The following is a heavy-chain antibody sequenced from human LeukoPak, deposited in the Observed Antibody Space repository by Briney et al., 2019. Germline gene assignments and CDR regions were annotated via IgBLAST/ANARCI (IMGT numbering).Heavy chain of an antibody. D-gene: IGHD5-24*01. V-gene: IGHV3-23*01. CDR2: ITGPADVT. CDR1: GFSFNSYA. Sequence: GGSLRLSCAASGFSFNSYAMIWVRQVPGKGLEWVSDITGPADVTTYADSVKGRFTISRDNFKNTVFLQMDSLRAEDTAVYYCAKDRVSGDGYNSLDYWGQGTLVTVSS. CDR3: AKDRVSGDGYNSLDY. J-gene: IGHJ4*02.